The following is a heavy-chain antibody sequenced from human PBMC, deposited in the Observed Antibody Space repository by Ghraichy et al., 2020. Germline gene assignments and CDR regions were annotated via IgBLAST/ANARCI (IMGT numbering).Heavy chain of an antibody. CDR2: IRGSGVTT. CDR1: GFTFSSYA. D-gene: IGHD3-3*01. V-gene: IGHV3-23*01. J-gene: IGHJ4*02. Sequence: GGSLRLSCAASGFTFSSYAMNWVRQAPGKGLEWVSGIRGSGVTTYYADSVKGRFTISRDNSKNTVYLQMNSLRAEDTAAYYCAKDLLSSYSSSFEYWGQGTLVTVSS. CDR3: AKDLLSSYSSSFEY.